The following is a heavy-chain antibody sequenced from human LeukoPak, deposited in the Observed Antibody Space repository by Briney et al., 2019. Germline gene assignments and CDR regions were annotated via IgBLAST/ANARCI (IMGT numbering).Heavy chain of an antibody. CDR3: ARRNSGSYYRSAFDI. Sequence: SSETLSLTCTVSGGSISSSSYYWGWIRQPPGKGLEWIGSIYYSGSTYYNPSLKSRVTISVDTSKNQFSLKLSSVTAADTAVYYCARRNSGSYYRSAFDIWGQGTMVTLSS. D-gene: IGHD1-26*01. V-gene: IGHV4-39*01. J-gene: IGHJ3*02. CDR1: GGSISSSSYY. CDR2: IYYSGST.